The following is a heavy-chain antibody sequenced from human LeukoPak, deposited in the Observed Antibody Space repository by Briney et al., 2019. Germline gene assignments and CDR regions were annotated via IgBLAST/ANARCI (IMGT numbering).Heavy chain of an antibody. J-gene: IGHJ5*02. V-gene: IGHV3-66*01. CDR2: IYSGGST. Sequence: GGSLRLSCAASGFTFSSYSMNWVRQAPGKGLEWVSVIYSGGSTYYAASVKGRFTSSRDKSKNTLFLQMNSLRAEDTAVYYCARDLDLDHWGQGTLVTVS. CDR1: GFTFSSYS. CDR3: ARDLDLDH.